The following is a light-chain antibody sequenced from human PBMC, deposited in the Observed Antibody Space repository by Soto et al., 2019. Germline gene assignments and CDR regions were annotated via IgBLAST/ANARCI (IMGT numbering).Light chain of an antibody. CDR3: QHYISYPIT. V-gene: IGKV1-5*01. Sequence: DIQMTQSPSTLSASVADRVTITCRASQSISSWLAWYQQKPGKAPKLLIYDASSLESGVPSRFSGSKSGTEFTLTISSLQPDDFATYYCQHYISYPITFGPGTRLEIK. CDR2: DAS. CDR1: QSISSW. J-gene: IGKJ5*01.